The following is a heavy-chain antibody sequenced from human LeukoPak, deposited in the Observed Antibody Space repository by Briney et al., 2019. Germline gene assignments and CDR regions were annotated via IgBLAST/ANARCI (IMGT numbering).Heavy chain of an antibody. V-gene: IGHV3-48*02. CDR2: ISSSSNTI. CDR3: ARDSRGYYDFDY. D-gene: IGHD3/OR15-3a*01. Sequence: GGSLRLSCAASGFTFSSYSMDWVRQAPGKGLEWVSYISSSSNTIYYADSVKGRFTISRDNAKNSLYLQMNSLGDEDTAVYYCARDSRGYYDFDYWGQGTLVTVSS. CDR1: GFTFSSYS. J-gene: IGHJ4*02.